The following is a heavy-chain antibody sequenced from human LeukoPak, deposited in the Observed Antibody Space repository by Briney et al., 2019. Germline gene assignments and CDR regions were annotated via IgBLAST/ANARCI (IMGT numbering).Heavy chain of an antibody. J-gene: IGHJ4*02. CDR2: IIPIFGTA. Sequence: SVKVSCKASVGTFSSYAISWVRQAPGQGLEWMGGIIPIFGTANYAQKFQGRVTITADESTSTAYMELSSLRSEDTAVYYCARPYYYDSSGYYYYFDYWGQGTLVTVSS. V-gene: IGHV1-69*01. CDR3: ARPYYYDSSGYYYYFDY. CDR1: VGTFSSYA. D-gene: IGHD3-22*01.